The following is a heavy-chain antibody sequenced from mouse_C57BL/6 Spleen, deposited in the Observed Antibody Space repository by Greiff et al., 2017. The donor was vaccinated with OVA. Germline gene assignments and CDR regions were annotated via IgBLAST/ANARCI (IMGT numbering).Heavy chain of an antibody. CDR2: IWSDGST. J-gene: IGHJ1*03. V-gene: IGHV2-6-1*01. D-gene: IGHD1-1*01. CDR1: GFSLTSYG. CDR3: ARHYYGSSYWYFDV. Sequence: VKLVESGPGLVAPSQRLSITCTVSGFSLTSYGVHWVRQPPGKGLEWLVVIWSDGSTTYNSALKSRLSISKDNSKSQVFLKMNSLQTDDTAMYXCARHYYGSSYWYFDVWGTGTTVTVSS.